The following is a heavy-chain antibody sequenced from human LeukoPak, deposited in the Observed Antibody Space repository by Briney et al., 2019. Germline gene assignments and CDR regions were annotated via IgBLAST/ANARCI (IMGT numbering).Heavy chain of an antibody. J-gene: IGHJ4*02. V-gene: IGHV3-48*04. CDR3: AKGHTYGMI. Sequence: GGSLRLSCAASGFMFGSYAMSWVRQTPGKGLEWVSYISSSGDIMDYADSVKGRFTISRDNAKASLYLQMNSLGADDTAIYYCAKGHTYGMIWGQGTLVTVSS. CDR2: ISSSGDIM. CDR1: GFMFGSYA. D-gene: IGHD5-18*01.